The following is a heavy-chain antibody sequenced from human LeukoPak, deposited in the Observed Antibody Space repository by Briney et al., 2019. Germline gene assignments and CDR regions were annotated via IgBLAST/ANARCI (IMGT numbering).Heavy chain of an antibody. J-gene: IGHJ5*02. CDR3: ARINAQSHNFWSGYPHGWFDP. Sequence: GGSLRLSCAASGFTVSSNYMSWVRQAPGKGLEWVANIKQDGGEKDYVDSVKGRFTISRDNAKNSLYLQMNSVRAEDTAVYYCARINAQSHNFWSGYPHGWFDPWGQGTLVTVSS. CDR1: GFTVSSNY. CDR2: IKQDGGEK. V-gene: IGHV3-7*01. D-gene: IGHD3-3*01.